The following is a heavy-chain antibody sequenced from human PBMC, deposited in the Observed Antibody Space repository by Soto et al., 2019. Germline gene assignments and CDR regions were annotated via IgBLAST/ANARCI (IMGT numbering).Heavy chain of an antibody. D-gene: IGHD3-3*01. Sequence: ETLSLTCTVSGASVNSENYYWSWIRQPPGKGLEWIGYVYYSGSTNYNPSLKSRATISLDTYRNQFSLKMTSMTSADTAFYYCARGVFRFLQWFDPWGQGTLVTVSS. CDR3: ARGVFRFLQWFDP. CDR1: GASVNSENYY. V-gene: IGHV4-61*01. CDR2: VYYSGST. J-gene: IGHJ5*02.